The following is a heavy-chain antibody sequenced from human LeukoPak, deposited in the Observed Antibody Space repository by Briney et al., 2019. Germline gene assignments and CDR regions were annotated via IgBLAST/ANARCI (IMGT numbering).Heavy chain of an antibody. J-gene: IGHJ6*03. Sequence: PGGSLRLSCAASGFTFSSYSMNWVRQAPGKGLEWVSYISSSSSTIYYADSVKGRFTISRDNAKNSLYLQMNSLRAEDTAVYYCARRAIENYDYVWGSYLKDYYYYYYMDVWGKGTTVTVSS. CDR1: GFTFSSYS. CDR2: ISSSSSTI. CDR3: ARRAIENYDYVWGSYLKDYYYYYYMDV. V-gene: IGHV3-48*01. D-gene: IGHD3-16*02.